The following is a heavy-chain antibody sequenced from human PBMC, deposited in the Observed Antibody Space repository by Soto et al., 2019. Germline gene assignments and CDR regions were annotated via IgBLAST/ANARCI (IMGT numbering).Heavy chain of an antibody. D-gene: IGHD5-12*01. CDR1: GFSFRGYA. V-gene: IGHV3-23*01. CDR3: EKDFAYSGYDQNWFDP. CDR2: ISGGGGST. J-gene: IGHJ5*02. Sequence: EVQLLEAGGGFIQPGGSLRLSCAASGFSFRGYAMSWVRQAPGKGLEWVSGISGGGGSTYYADSVKGRCSISRDNSKNMRYRQMNSLSAADTAVYHCEKDFAYSGYDQNWFDPWGQGTTVTVSS.